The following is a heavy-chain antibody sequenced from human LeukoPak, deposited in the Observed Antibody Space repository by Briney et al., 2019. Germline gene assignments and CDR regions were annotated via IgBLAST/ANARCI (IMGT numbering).Heavy chain of an antibody. V-gene: IGHV4-31*03. Sequence: SQTLSLTCTVSVGSISSGGYYWIWIRQHPGKGLEWLGYIYYSGSTYYNPSLKSRVTISVDTSKNQFSLKLSSVTAADTAVYYCARYMVRGVYYYGMDVWGQGTTVTVSS. CDR1: VGSISSGGYY. CDR2: IYYSGST. J-gene: IGHJ6*02. D-gene: IGHD3-10*01. CDR3: ARYMVRGVYYYGMDV.